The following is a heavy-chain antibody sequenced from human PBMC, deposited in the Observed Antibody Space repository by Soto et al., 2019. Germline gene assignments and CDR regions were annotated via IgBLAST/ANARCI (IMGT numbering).Heavy chain of an antibody. J-gene: IGHJ4*02. CDR2: MNPNSGNT. D-gene: IGHD5-18*01. Sequence: ASVEVSCTASGYTFTSYDINWVRQATGQGLEWMGWMNPNSGNTGYAQKFQGRVTMTRNTSISTAYMELSSLRSEDTAVYYCARGGDTAMVDFDYWGQRTLVTV. CDR1: GYTFTSYD. CDR3: ARGGDTAMVDFDY. V-gene: IGHV1-8*01.